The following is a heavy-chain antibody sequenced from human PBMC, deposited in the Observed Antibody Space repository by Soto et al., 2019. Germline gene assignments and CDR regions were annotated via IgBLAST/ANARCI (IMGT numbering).Heavy chain of an antibody. D-gene: IGHD5-18*01. Sequence: PSETLSLTCAAYGGSFSGYYWSWIRQPPGKGLEWIGEINHSGSTNYNPSLKSRVTISVDTSKNQFSLKLSSVTAADTAVYYCARGQDPAMVDYWGQGTLVTVSS. CDR2: INHSGST. CDR3: ARGQDPAMVDY. V-gene: IGHV4-34*01. CDR1: GGSFSGYY. J-gene: IGHJ4*02.